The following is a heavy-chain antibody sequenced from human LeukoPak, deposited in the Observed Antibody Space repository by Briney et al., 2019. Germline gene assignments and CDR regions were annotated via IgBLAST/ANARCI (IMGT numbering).Heavy chain of an antibody. Sequence: ASVKVSCKASGYTFSSNAINWVRQAPGQGLEWMGWINPNSGGTNYAQKFQGWVTMTRDTSISTAYMELSRLRSDDTAVYYCARDRITMVRGDRYNWFDPWGQGTLVTVSS. CDR3: ARDRITMVRGDRYNWFDP. CDR1: GYTFSSNA. J-gene: IGHJ5*02. V-gene: IGHV1-2*04. D-gene: IGHD3-10*01. CDR2: INPNSGGT.